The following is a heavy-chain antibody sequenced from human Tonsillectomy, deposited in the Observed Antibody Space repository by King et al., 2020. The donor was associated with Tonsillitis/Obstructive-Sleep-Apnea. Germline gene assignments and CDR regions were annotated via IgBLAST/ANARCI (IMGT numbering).Heavy chain of an antibody. V-gene: IGHV3-30*18. CDR1: GFTFSTYD. CDR2: ISYDGSNK. D-gene: IGHD4-17*01. Sequence: VQLVESGGGVVQPGRSLRLSCAASGFTFSTYDIHWVRQAPGKGLEWVTVISYDGSNKYYADSVKGRFTISRDNSKNTLFLQMNSLRAEDTAVYYCAKGPSDYGYYVSSLLFDYWGQGTLVTVSS. J-gene: IGHJ4*02. CDR3: AKGPSDYGYYVSSLLFDY.